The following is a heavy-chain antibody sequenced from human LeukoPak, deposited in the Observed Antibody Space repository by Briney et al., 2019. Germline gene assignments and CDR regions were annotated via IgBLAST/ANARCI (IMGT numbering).Heavy chain of an antibody. CDR3: ARGSLAAYCGGDCYPSLDY. Sequence: ASVKVSCKASGGTFSSYATSWVRQAPGQGLEWMGGIIPIFGTANYAQKFQGRVTITTDESTSTAYMELSSLRSEDTAVYYCARGSLAAYCGGDCYPSLDYWGQGTLVTVSS. CDR1: GGTFSSYA. V-gene: IGHV1-69*05. CDR2: IIPIFGTA. D-gene: IGHD2-21*02. J-gene: IGHJ4*02.